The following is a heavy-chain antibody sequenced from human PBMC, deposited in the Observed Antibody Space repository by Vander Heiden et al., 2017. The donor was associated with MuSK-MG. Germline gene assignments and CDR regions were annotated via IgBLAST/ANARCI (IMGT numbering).Heavy chain of an antibody. CDR3: ARQAYSGSYAPFDY. D-gene: IGHD1-26*01. CDR1: GGSISSSSYY. V-gene: IGHV4-39*01. CDR2: IYYRGNT. Sequence: QLQLQESGPGLVKPSETLSLTCTVSGGSISSSSYYWRWTRQPPGKGLASPGSIYYRGNTYYNPSLKGRVTISVDTSNDQFSLKLSSVTAADTAVYYCARQAYSGSYAPFDYWGRGTLVTVSS. J-gene: IGHJ4*02.